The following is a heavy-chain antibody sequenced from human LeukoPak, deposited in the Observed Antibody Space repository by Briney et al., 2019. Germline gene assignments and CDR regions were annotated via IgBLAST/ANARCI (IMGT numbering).Heavy chain of an antibody. Sequence: SETLSLTCAVYGGSFSGYYWSWIRQPPGKGLEWIGEINHSGSTNYNPSLKTRVTISVDTSKNQFSLKLSSVTAADTAVYYCARTYYYGSGSYRGPGPIRNWFDPWGQGTLVTVSS. CDR2: INHSGST. CDR1: GGSFSGYY. CDR3: ARTYYYGSGSYRGPGPIRNWFDP. J-gene: IGHJ5*02. D-gene: IGHD3-10*01. V-gene: IGHV4-34*01.